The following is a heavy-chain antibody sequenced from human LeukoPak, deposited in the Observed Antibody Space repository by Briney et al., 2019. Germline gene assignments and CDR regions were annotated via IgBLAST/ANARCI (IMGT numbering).Heavy chain of an antibody. CDR2: ISSGAKTI. D-gene: IGHD6-13*01. V-gene: IGHV3-48*03. Sequence: PGGSLRLSCAASGFTFSSYAMHWVRQAPGKGLEWVSSISSGAKTIYYADSVKGRFTISRDNAKNSLYLKMNSLRAEDTAVYYCARVGVLSSSWLLYWGQGTLVTVSS. CDR1: GFTFSSYA. J-gene: IGHJ4*02. CDR3: ARVGVLSSSWLLY.